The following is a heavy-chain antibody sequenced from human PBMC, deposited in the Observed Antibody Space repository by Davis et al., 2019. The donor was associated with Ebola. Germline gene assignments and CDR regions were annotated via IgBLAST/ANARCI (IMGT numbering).Heavy chain of an antibody. Sequence: PGGSLRLSCAASGFTFSSYWMHWVRQAPGKGLVWVSRINSDGSSTSYADSVKGRFTISRDNAKNTLYLQMNSLRAEDTAVYYCARGSRYCRSTSCYTFDYWGQGTLVTVSS. CDR1: GFTFSSYW. CDR2: INSDGSST. V-gene: IGHV3-74*01. D-gene: IGHD2-2*02. CDR3: ARGSRYCRSTSCYTFDY. J-gene: IGHJ4*02.